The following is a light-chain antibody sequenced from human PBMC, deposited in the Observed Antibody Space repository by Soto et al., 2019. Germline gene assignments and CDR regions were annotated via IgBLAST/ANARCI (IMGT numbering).Light chain of an antibody. CDR3: QQYNGYCT. CDR1: QSISGS. CDR2: EAS. J-gene: IGKJ1*01. Sequence: DIKMTQSPSTLSASVGDRVTITCRASQSISGSLAWYQQKPGKAPKLLIYEASNLISGVPSRFSGSGSGTEYNLTISSLQPDGSVSYYWQQYNGYCTFGQGTRVEIK. V-gene: IGKV1-5*03.